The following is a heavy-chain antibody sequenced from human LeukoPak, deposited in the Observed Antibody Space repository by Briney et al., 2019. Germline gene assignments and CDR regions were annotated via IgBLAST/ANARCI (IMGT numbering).Heavy chain of an antibody. CDR1: GGSFSGYY. D-gene: IGHD6-19*01. Sequence: SETLSLTCAVYGGSFSGYYWSWLRQPPGKGLEWIGEINHSGSTNYNPSLKRRVTISVDTSKNQFSLKLSSVTAADTAVYYCARHPSYSSGWFDYWGQGTLVTVSS. CDR3: ARHPSYSSGWFDY. CDR2: INHSGST. V-gene: IGHV4-34*01. J-gene: IGHJ4*02.